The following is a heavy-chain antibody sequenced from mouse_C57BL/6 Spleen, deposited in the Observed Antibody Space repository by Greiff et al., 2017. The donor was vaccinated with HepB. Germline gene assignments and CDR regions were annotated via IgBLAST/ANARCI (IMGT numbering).Heavy chain of an antibody. CDR1: GFTFSSYA. CDR3: ARGDPDY. V-gene: IGHV5-4*03. J-gene: IGHJ2*01. Sequence: EVMLVESGGGLVKPGGSLKLSCAASGFTFSSYAMSWVRQTPEKRLEWVATISDGGSYTYYPDNVKGRITISRDNAKNNLYLQMSHLKSEDTAMYYCARGDPDYWGQGTTLTVSS. CDR2: ISDGGSYT.